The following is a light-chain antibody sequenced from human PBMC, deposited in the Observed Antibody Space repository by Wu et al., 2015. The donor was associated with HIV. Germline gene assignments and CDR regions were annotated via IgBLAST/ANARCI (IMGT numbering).Light chain of an antibody. CDR3: QQRTSWPLT. CDR1: QSVSSY. J-gene: IGKJ5*01. Sequence: EIVLTQPPATLSLSPGETATLSCRASQSVSSYLAWYQQKPGQAPRLLIYDASNRATGSPARFSGRGSGTDFTLTISSLEPEDFAVYYCQQRTSWPLTFGQGTRLEIK. V-gene: IGKV3-11*01. CDR2: DAS.